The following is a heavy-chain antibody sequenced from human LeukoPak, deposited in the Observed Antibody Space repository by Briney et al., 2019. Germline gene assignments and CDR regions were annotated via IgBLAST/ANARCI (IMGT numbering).Heavy chain of an antibody. Sequence: SVKVSCKASGGTFSSYAISWVRQAPGQGLEWMGRIIPILGIANYAQKFQGGVTITADKSTSTAYMELSSLRSEDTAVYYCARELGELSGDYWGQGTLVTVSS. CDR2: IIPILGIA. J-gene: IGHJ4*02. V-gene: IGHV1-69*04. CDR1: GGTFSSYA. D-gene: IGHD3-10*01. CDR3: ARELGELSGDY.